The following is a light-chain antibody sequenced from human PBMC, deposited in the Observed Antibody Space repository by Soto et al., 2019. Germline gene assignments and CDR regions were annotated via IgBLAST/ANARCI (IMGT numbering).Light chain of an antibody. J-gene: IGKJ1*01. Sequence: EIGLTQSPGTLSLSPGERATLSCRASQSVSSSYLAWYQQKPGQAPRLLIYGASSRATGIPDRFSGSGSGTDFTLTISRLEPEDFAVYYCQQYGSSALWTFGQGTKVEIK. CDR2: GAS. V-gene: IGKV3-20*01. CDR1: QSVSSSY. CDR3: QQYGSSALWT.